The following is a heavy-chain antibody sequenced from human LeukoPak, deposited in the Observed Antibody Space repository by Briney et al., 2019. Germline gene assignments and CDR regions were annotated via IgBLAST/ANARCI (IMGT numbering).Heavy chain of an antibody. CDR2: IYPGDSDT. Sequence: GESLKIFCKGSGYSFTSYWIGWVRQMPGKGLEWMGIIYPGDSDTRYSPSFQGQVTISADKSISTAYLQWSSLKASDTAMYYCARQVDIVATMAYWGQEPWSPSP. V-gene: IGHV5-51*01. D-gene: IGHD5-12*01. CDR3: ARQVDIVATMAY. CDR1: GYSFTSYW. J-gene: IGHJ4*01.